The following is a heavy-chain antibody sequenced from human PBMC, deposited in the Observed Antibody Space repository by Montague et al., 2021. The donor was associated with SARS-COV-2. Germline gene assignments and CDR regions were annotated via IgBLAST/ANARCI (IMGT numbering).Heavy chain of an antibody. CDR3: ARREDYYGSGSCAN. CDR2: IYYSGST. V-gene: IGHV4-39*01. CDR1: GGSISSSSYY. Sequence: SETLSLTCTVSGGSISSSSYYWGWIRQPPGKGLEWIGSIYYSGSTYYNPSLKSRVTISVDTSKNQFSLKLSSVTAADTAVYYCARREDYYGSGSCANWGQGTLVTVSS. D-gene: IGHD3-10*01. J-gene: IGHJ4*02.